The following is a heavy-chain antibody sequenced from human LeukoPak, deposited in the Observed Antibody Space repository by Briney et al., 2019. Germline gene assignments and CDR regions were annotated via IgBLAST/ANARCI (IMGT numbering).Heavy chain of an antibody. CDR2: ISSSSSNI. CDR1: GFTFSSYS. Sequence: GGSLRLSCAASGFTFSSYSMNWVRQAPGKGLEWVSYISSSSSNIYYADSVKGRFTISRDNAKNSLYLQMNSLRAEDTAVYYCASLRTVYCSGGSCYSSYYYYGMDVWGQGTTVTVSS. V-gene: IGHV3-48*04. D-gene: IGHD2-15*01. CDR3: ASLRTVYCSGGSCYSSYYYYGMDV. J-gene: IGHJ6*02.